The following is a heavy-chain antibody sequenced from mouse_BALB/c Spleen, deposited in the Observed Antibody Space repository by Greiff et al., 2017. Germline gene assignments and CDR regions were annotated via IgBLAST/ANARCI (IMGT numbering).Heavy chain of an antibody. Sequence: VQLVESGAELAKPGASVKMSCKASGYTFTSYWMHWVKQRPGQGLEWIGYINPSTGYTEYNQKFKDKATLTADKSSSTAYMQLSSLTSEDSAVYYCARRTTATDYWGQGTTLTVSS. CDR3: ARRTTATDY. CDR2: INPSTGYT. J-gene: IGHJ2*01. D-gene: IGHD1-2*01. CDR1: GYTFTSYW. V-gene: IGHV1-7*01.